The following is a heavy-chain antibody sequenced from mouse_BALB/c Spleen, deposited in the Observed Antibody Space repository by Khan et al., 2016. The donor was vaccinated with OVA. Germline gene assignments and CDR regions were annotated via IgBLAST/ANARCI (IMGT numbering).Heavy chain of an antibody. J-gene: IGHJ3*01. D-gene: IGHD2-4*01. V-gene: IGHV2-2*02. Sequence: VQLQESGPGLVQPSQSLSITCTVSGFSLTSYGVHWVRQSPGKGLEWLGVIWSGGSTDYNAAFISRLSISKDNSKSQVFFKMNSLQANDTAINSLDRNDDYDEVLSYWGQGTLVTVSA. CDR3: DRNDDYDEVLSY. CDR1: GFSLTSYG. CDR2: IWSGGST.